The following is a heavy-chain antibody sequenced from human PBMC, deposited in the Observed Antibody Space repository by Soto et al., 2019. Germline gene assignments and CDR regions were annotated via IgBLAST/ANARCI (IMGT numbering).Heavy chain of an antibody. Sequence: EIQLLESGGGLVQPGGSLRLSCATSGFTFSDHAMHWVRQAPGEGLEWVSGIRGDFVTTPYADSVKGRFTISRDNSKNTLYLQMNSLRAEDTAVYYCARDSPHNDTRWGQGTLVTVSS. D-gene: IGHD3-22*01. CDR3: ARDSPHNDTR. V-gene: IGHV3-23*01. CDR1: GFTFSDHA. J-gene: IGHJ4*02. CDR2: IRGDFVTT.